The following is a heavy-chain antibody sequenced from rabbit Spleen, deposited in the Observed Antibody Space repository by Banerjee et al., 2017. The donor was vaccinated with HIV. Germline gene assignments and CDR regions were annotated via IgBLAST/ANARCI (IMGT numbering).Heavy chain of an antibody. CDR1: GFSFSNSYW. V-gene: IGHV1S45*01. J-gene: IGHJ4*01. Sequence: QEQLVESGGGLVQPEGSLTLTCTASGFSFSNSYWICWVRQAPGKGLEWIGYIDPIFSSTHYATWVNGRFTISSHNAQNTLYLQLNSLTAADTATYFCARGSATMTMVITGYYLSLWGQGTLVTVS. D-gene: IGHD2-1*01. CDR2: IDPIFSST. CDR3: ARGSATMTMVITGYYLSL.